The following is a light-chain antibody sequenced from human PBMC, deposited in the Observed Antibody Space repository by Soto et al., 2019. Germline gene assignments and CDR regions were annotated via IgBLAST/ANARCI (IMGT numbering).Light chain of an antibody. CDR2: WAS. CDR1: QSVLSSSNNKNY. CDR3: QHYYSAPLA. V-gene: IGKV4-1*01. Sequence: DIVMTQSPDSLAVSLGERATINCKSSQSVLSSSNNKNYLAWYQQKPGQPPKLIIYWASTRESGVPDRFSGSGSGTDFTLTISSLQAEDVAAYYCQHYYSAPLAFGPGTKVYLK. J-gene: IGKJ3*01.